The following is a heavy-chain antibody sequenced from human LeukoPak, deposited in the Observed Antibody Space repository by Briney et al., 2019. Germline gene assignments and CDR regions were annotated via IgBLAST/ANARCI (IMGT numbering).Heavy chain of an antibody. D-gene: IGHD6-19*01. Sequence: PGGSLRLSCAASGFTFSSYGMHWVRQAPGKGLEWVAVISYDGSNKYYADSVKGRFTISRDNSKNTLYLQMNSLRAEDTAVYYCAILPSRWLVPNFDYWSQGTLVTVSS. CDR2: ISYDGSNK. V-gene: IGHV3-30*03. J-gene: IGHJ4*02. CDR1: GFTFSSYG. CDR3: AILPSRWLVPNFDY.